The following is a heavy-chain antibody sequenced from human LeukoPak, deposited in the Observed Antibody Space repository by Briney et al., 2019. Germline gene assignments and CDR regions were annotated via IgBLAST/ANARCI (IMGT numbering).Heavy chain of an antibody. J-gene: IGHJ4*02. D-gene: IGHD3-22*01. CDR3: ARDPGYYDSSGYPVFGY. Sequence: SETLSLTCTVSGGSISSGGYYWSWIRQHPGKGLEWIGYIYYSGSTYYNPSLKSRVTISVDTSKNQFSLKLSSVTAADAAVYYCARDPGYYDSSGYPVFGYWGQGTLVTVSS. CDR1: GGSISSGGYY. V-gene: IGHV4-31*03. CDR2: IYYSGST.